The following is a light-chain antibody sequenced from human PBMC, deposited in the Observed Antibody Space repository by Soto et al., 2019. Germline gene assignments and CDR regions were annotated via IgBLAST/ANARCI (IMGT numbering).Light chain of an antibody. CDR1: QSVSSY. V-gene: IGKV3-11*01. J-gene: IGKJ2*01. Sequence: EIVLTQSPATLSLSPGERATLSCRASQSVSSYLAWYQQKPGQAPRLLIYEASNRATGIPARFSGSGSGTDFTLTISSLESEDSAVYYCQQRSYWPPYTFGQGTK. CDR3: QQRSYWPPYT. CDR2: EAS.